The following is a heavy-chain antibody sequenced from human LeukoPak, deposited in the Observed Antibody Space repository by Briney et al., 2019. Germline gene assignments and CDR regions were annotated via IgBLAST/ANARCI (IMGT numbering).Heavy chain of an antibody. CDR1: GYTFTSYY. CDR2: INPSGGST. Sequence: ASVKVSCKASGYTFTSYYMHWVRQAPGQGLEWMGIINPSGGSTSYAQKFQGRVTMTRDTSTSTVYMELSSLRSDDTAVYYCARVRRITGTWAYFDYWGQGTLVTVSS. CDR3: ARVRRITGTWAYFDY. J-gene: IGHJ4*02. V-gene: IGHV1-46*01. D-gene: IGHD1-7*01.